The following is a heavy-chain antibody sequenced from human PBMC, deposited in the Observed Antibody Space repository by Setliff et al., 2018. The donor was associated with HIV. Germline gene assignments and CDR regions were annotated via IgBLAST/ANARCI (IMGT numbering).Heavy chain of an antibody. CDR1: GFTFSSYT. V-gene: IGHV3-30*04. D-gene: IGHD3-16*01. CDR2: ISYDGTYK. J-gene: IGHJ6*03. CDR3: AKDWGSRLSYSFYYMDV. Sequence: AGGSLRLSCAASGFTFSSYTINWVRQAPGEGLEWVALISYDGTYKYYAESVKGRFTISRDNSRNTLYLQMNSLRTEDTAVYYCAKDWGSRLSYSFYYMDVWGKGTTVTVSS.